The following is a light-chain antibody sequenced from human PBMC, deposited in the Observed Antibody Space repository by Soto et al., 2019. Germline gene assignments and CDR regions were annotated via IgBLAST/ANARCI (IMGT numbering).Light chain of an antibody. J-gene: IGKJ1*01. CDR3: LQVKNFPRK. CDR1: QDINNR. CDR2: AAS. V-gene: IGKV1-12*01. Sequence: DIQMTQAPSSVSASVGDRVTITCRASQDINNRVAWFQQRPGRAPKYLIQAASILQSGFPSRFSATGSGTDFTLTIDSLQPQDFATYYCLQVKNFPRKFGQGTKLEIK.